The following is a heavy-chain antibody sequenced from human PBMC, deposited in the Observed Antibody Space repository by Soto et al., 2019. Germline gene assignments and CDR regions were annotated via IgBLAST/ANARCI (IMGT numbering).Heavy chain of an antibody. CDR2: IKQDGSEK. V-gene: IGHV3-7*04. J-gene: IGHJ5*02. CDR3: ARGWGLDP. D-gene: IGHD1-26*01. Sequence: EVQLVESGGGLVQPGGSLRLSCAASGFTFNSYWMTWVRQAPGKGLEWVANIKQDGSEKYYVDSVKGRFTISRDNAKNSLYLQTNSLRAEDTAVYYCARGWGLDPWGQGTLVTVSS. CDR1: GFTFNSYW.